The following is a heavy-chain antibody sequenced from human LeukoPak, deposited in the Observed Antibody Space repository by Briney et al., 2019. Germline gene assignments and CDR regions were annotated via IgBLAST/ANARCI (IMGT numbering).Heavy chain of an antibody. D-gene: IGHD6-13*01. CDR1: GFTFSTYS. Sequence: GGSLRLSCAASGFTFSTYSMNWVGQAPGKGLGWMSYISPSGTIYYSDTVKCRFTISSDNAKNSLFLQINSLRDEDTAVYYCAREYKSSSTLKGYYYYGMDVWGQGTTVTVSS. CDR2: ISPSGTI. CDR3: AREYKSSSTLKGYYYYGMDV. J-gene: IGHJ6*02. V-gene: IGHV3-48*02.